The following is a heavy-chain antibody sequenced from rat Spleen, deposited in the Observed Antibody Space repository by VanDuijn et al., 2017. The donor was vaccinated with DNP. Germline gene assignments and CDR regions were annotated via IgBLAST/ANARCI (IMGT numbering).Heavy chain of an antibody. CDR2: LNSDGHIT. Sequence: EVQLVESGGGLVQPGRSLKLSCAASGVTFSDYDMAWVRQAPTKGLEWVASLNSDGHITYYRGSVKGRFTISRDNTKNTLYLQMDSLRSEDTATYYCTKRWYGSFGYWGQGLMVTISP. CDR1: GVTFSDYD. J-gene: IGHJ2*01. D-gene: IGHD1-12*02. V-gene: IGHV5-7*01. CDR3: TKRWYGSFGY.